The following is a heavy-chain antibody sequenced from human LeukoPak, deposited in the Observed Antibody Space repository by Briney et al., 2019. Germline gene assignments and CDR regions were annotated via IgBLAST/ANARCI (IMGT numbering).Heavy chain of an antibody. CDR2: TGSRSTSI. J-gene: IGHJ3*02. CDR1: GFTFTSHS. D-gene: IGHD6-25*01. V-gene: IGHV3-21*01. CDR3: ARESSESFDI. Sequence: PGGSLRLSCAASGFTFTSHSMNWVRQAPGKGLEWVSSTGSRSTSIYYADSVKGRFTISRDNAKNSLYLQMNSLRAEDTAVYYCARESSESFDIWGQGTMVTVSS.